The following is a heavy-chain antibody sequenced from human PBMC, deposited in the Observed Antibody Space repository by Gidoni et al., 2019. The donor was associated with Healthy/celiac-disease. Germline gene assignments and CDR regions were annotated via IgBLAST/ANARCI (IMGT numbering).Heavy chain of an antibody. V-gene: IGHV1-46*01. D-gene: IGHD1-7*01. J-gene: IGHJ6*02. CDR3: ARNLLELPRYYGMDV. CDR2: INPSGGST. Sequence: LVQSGAEVKKPGASVKVSCKASGYTFTSYYMHWVRQAPGQGLEWMGIINPSGGSTSYAQKFQGRVTMTRDTSTSTVYMELSSLRSEDTAVYYCARNLLELPRYYGMDVWGQGTTVTVSS. CDR1: GYTFTSYY.